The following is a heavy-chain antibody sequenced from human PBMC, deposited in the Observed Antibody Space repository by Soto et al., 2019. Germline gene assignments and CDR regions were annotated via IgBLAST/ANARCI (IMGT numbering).Heavy chain of an antibody. J-gene: IGHJ4*02. CDR2: ISNYNGIT. Sequence: QVQLVQSGAEVKKPGASVKVSCKASGYIFTSYGISWVRQAPGERLEWVGWISNYNGITNYAQKVQGRVTMTTDRSTSTAYMELRSLRSDDTAVYYCAESMGGSGTYVSWGQGTLVTVSS. CDR3: AESMGGSGTYVS. D-gene: IGHD3-10*01. V-gene: IGHV1-18*01. CDR1: GYIFTSYG.